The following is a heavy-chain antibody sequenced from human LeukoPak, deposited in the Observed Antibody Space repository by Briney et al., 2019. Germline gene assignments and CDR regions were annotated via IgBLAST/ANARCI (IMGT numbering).Heavy chain of an antibody. V-gene: IGHV4-59*08. CDR3: ARLSNWGPYYFDY. J-gene: IGHJ4*02. D-gene: IGHD7-27*01. CDR2: IFYTGST. Sequence: SETLSLTCTVSGGSISSYYWSWIRQPPGKGLGWIGYIFYTGSTNYNPSLKSRVTISVDTSKNQFSLKLSSVTAADTAVYYCARLSNWGPYYFDYWGQGTLVTVSS. CDR1: GGSISSYY.